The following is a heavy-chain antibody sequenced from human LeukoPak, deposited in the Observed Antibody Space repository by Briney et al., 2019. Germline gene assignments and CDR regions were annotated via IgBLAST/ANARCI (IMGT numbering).Heavy chain of an antibody. CDR1: GFTFTAYG. CDR3: AKAARIGPSHFDY. Sequence: GGSLRLSCATSGFTFTAYGLHWVRQAPGMGLEWVAVVWVDGNNKFYADSVKGRFTISRDNSRSTLYLHMNSLRDDDTAVYYRAKAARIGPSHFDYWGRGTLVTVSS. CDR2: VWVDGNNK. J-gene: IGHJ4*02. V-gene: IGHV3-33*03. D-gene: IGHD6-25*01.